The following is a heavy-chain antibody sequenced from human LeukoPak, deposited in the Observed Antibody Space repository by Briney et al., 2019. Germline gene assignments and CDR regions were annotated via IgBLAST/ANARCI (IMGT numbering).Heavy chain of an antibody. Sequence: ASVKVSCKASGYTFTGYYTHWVRQAPGQGLEWMGWINPNSGGTNYAQKFQGRVTMTRDTSISTAYMELSRLRSDDTAVYYCATYCSGGSCYSSYDYWGQGTLVTVSS. CDR3: ATYCSGGSCYSSYDY. J-gene: IGHJ4*02. CDR1: GYTFTGYY. CDR2: INPNSGGT. D-gene: IGHD2-15*01. V-gene: IGHV1-2*02.